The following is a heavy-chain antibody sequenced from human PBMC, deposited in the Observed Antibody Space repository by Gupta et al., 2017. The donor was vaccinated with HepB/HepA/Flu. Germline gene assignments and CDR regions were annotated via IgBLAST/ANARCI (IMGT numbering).Heavy chain of an antibody. CDR3: SSPPRGSDQAYDIDS. Sequence: VQLVQSGAEVKKPGSSVKVSCMASGGTFREPVFSWVRQAPGQGLEWMGRIIDILRAPNYAQKCQRRVTFTADKPTSTAEFELSRISSDATAVYYCSSPPRGSDQAYDIDSWGQGTLVTVSS. CDR1: GGTFREPV. D-gene: IGHD1-26*01. J-gene: IGHJ4*02. CDR2: IIDILRAP. V-gene: IGHV1-69*04.